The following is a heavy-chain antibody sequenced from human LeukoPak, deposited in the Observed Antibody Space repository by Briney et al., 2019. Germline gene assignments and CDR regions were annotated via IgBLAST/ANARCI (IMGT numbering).Heavy chain of an antibody. V-gene: IGHV1-2*02. D-gene: IGHD2-2*01. J-gene: IGHJ4*02. Sequence: GASVKVSCTASGYTFTRYYMHWVRQAPGQGLEWMGWINPNSGGTNYAQKFQGRVTMTRDTSISTAYMELSRLRSDDTAVYYCARSRYCSSTSCYSFDYWGQGTLVTVSS. CDR2: INPNSGGT. CDR1: GYTFTRYY. CDR3: ARSRYCSSTSCYSFDY.